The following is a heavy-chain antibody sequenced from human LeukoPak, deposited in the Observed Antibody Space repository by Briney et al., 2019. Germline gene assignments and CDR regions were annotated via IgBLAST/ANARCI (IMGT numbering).Heavy chain of an antibody. CDR1: GGTFSSYA. CDR3: AREGGGGNPVFDY. D-gene: IGHD4-23*01. V-gene: IGHV1-69*04. CDR2: IIPILGVA. J-gene: IGHJ4*02. Sequence: SVKVSCKASGGTFSSYAISWVRQAPGQGLEWMGRIIPILGVANYARKFQGRVTITADKSTSTAYMELSSLRSEDTAVYYCAREGGGGNPVFDYWGQGTLVTVSS.